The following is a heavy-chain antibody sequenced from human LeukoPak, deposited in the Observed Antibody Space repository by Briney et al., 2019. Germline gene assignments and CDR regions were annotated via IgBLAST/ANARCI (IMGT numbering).Heavy chain of an antibody. CDR2: IYYSGST. CDR1: GGSISSGDYY. D-gene: IGHD2-2*02. V-gene: IGHV4-30-4*08. J-gene: IGHJ3*02. CDR3: ARVVPAAIGAFDI. Sequence: SETLSLTCTVSGGSISSGDYYWRWIRQPPGEGLEWIVYIYYSGSTYYNPSLNIRVTIYVETSKNQFSLKLSPVTAADASLYSCARVVPAAIGAFDIWGQGTRVTVSS.